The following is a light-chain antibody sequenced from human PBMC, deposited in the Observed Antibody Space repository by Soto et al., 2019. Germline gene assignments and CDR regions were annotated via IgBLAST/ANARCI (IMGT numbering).Light chain of an antibody. CDR1: SSDVGGDNY. CDR2: EVS. V-gene: IGLV2-8*01. J-gene: IGLJ2*01. Sequence: QFALTQPPSASGSPGQSVSISCTGSSSDVGGDNYVSWYQQHPGKAPKLMIYEVSKRPSGVPDRFSGSKSGNTASLTVSGLQAEDEADYYCVSYAGSNKKVFGGGTKLTVL. CDR3: VSYAGSNKKV.